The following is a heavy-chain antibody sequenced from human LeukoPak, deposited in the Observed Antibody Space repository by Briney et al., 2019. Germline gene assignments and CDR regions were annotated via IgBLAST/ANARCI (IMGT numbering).Heavy chain of an antibody. Sequence: SVKVSCKASGGTFSSYAISWVRQAPGQGLEWMGGIIPIFGTANYAQKSQGRVSITADESTSTAYMELSSLRSEDTAVYYCARDRGYGDYAQGGFFDYWGQGTLVTVSS. V-gene: IGHV1-69*13. CDR2: IIPIFGTA. J-gene: IGHJ4*02. CDR3: ARDRGYGDYAQGGFFDY. CDR1: GGTFSSYA. D-gene: IGHD4-17*01.